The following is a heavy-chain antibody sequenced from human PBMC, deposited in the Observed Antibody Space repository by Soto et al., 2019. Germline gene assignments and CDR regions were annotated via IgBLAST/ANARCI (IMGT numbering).Heavy chain of an antibody. V-gene: IGHV3-7*03. CDR3: ARQVVEVVGQNWFDP. CDR1: GFTFRRHW. D-gene: IGHD1-1*01. J-gene: IGHJ5*02. CDR2: IKEDESET. Sequence: EVQLVESGGGLVQPGGSLRLSCAASGFTFRRHWMSWVRQAPGKGLEWVANIKEDESETYYVDSVEGRFTISRDNARSSLYLEMNSLRAEDTAVYYCARQVVEVVGQNWFDPWGQGTLVTVSS.